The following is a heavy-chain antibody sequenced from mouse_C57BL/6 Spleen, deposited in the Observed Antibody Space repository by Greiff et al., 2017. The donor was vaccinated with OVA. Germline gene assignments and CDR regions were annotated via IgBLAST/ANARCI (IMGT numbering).Heavy chain of an antibody. CDR1: GYTFTSYW. D-gene: IGHD2-2*01. V-gene: IGHV1-7*01. CDR2: INPSSGYT. CDR3: ARGHYGYDGYFDY. J-gene: IGHJ2*01. Sequence: QVQLQQSGAELAKPGASVKLSCKASGYTFTSYWMHWVKQRPGQGLEWIGYINPSSGYTKYNQKFKDKATLTADKSSSTAYMQLSSLTYEDSAVYYCARGHYGYDGYFDYWGQGTTLTVSS.